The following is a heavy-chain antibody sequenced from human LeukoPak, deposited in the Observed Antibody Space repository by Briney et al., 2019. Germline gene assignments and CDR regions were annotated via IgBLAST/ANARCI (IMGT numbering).Heavy chain of an antibody. CDR1: GGSISSYY. D-gene: IGHD3-16*01. Sequence: SETLSLTCTVSGGSISSYYWSWIRQPPGKELEWIGYIYYSGSTNYSPSLKSRVTISVDTSKNQFSLKLSSVTAADAAVYYCARYGLIRGFEYWGQGTLVTVSS. V-gene: IGHV4-59*01. CDR2: IYYSGST. J-gene: IGHJ4*02. CDR3: ARYGLIRGFEY.